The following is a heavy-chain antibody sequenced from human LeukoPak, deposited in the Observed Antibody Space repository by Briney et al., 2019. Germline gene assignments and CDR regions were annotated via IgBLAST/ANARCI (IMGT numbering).Heavy chain of an antibody. V-gene: IGHV3-30*18. Sequence: GGSLRLSCAASGFTFSSYGMHWVRQAPGKGLEWVAVISYDGSNKYYADSVKGRFTISRDNSKNTLYLQMNSLRAADTAVYYCAKLPKTGTTDYWGQGTLVTVSS. CDR3: AKLPKTGTTDY. CDR1: GFTFSSYG. J-gene: IGHJ4*02. CDR2: ISYDGSNK. D-gene: IGHD1-7*01.